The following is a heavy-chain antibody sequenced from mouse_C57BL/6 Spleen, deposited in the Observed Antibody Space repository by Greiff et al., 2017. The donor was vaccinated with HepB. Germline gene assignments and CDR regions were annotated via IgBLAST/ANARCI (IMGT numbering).Heavy chain of an antibody. Sequence: QVQLKESGAELARPGASVKMSCKASGYTFTSYTMHWVKQRPGQGLEWIGYINPSSGYTKYNQKFKDKATLTADKSSSTAYMQLSSLTSEDSAVYYCAREGSYGYETWFAYWGQGTLVTVSA. J-gene: IGHJ3*01. CDR1: GYTFTSYT. D-gene: IGHD2-2*01. V-gene: IGHV1-4*01. CDR3: AREGSYGYETWFAY. CDR2: INPSSGYT.